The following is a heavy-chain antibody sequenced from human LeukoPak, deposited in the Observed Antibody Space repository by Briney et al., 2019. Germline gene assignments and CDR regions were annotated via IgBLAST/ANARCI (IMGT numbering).Heavy chain of an antibody. D-gene: IGHD6-19*01. J-gene: IGHJ3*02. Sequence: ASVKVSCKASGYTFTSYGISWVRQAPGQGLEWMGWISAYNGNTNYAQKLQGRVTMTTDTSTSTAYMELRSLRSDDTAVYYCARVGTYSSGWYGDAFDIWGQGTMVTVSS. CDR1: GYTFTSYG. V-gene: IGHV1-18*01. CDR3: ARVGTYSSGWYGDAFDI. CDR2: ISAYNGNT.